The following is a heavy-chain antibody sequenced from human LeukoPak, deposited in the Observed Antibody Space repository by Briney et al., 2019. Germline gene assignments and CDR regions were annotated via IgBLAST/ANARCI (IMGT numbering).Heavy chain of an antibody. D-gene: IGHD6-13*01. CDR3: AKVSSPKIPDDY. CDR1: GFTFSSYS. Sequence: PGGSLRLSCATSGFTFSSYSMNWVRQAPGKGLEWVSSISSSSSYIYYADSVKGRFTISRDNSKNTLYLQMNSLRAEDTAVYYCAKVSSPKIPDDYWGQGTLVTVSS. CDR2: ISSSSSYI. J-gene: IGHJ4*02. V-gene: IGHV3-21*04.